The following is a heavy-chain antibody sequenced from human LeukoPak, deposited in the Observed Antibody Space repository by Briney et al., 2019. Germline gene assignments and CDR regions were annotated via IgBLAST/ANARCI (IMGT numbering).Heavy chain of an antibody. V-gene: IGHV1-18*01. CDR1: GYTFTNYG. Sequence: GASVKVSCKASGYTFTNYGISWVRQAPGQGLEWMGWISAYKGNTYYAQRLQGRVTMTTDTSTSTAYMELRSLTSDDTAVFYCARDLYYYGSSGYRFLDGFDIWGQGTMVTVSS. J-gene: IGHJ3*02. CDR2: ISAYKGNT. D-gene: IGHD3-22*01. CDR3: ARDLYYYGSSGYRFLDGFDI.